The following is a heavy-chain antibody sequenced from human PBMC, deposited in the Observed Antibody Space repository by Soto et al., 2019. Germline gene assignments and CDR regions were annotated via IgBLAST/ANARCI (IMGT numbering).Heavy chain of an antibody. Sequence: QLQLQESGSGLVKPSETLSLTCAVSGGSISSGGYSWSWLRPPPGKGLEWIAYIYRSGSTNYNPSLKSRVTMSVDRSKNQFSLSLSSVTAADTAVYYCARGPPFGRWCQGTLVTVSS. CDR2: IYRSGST. CDR3: ARGPPFGR. J-gene: IGHJ4*02. D-gene: IGHD3-3*01. CDR1: GGSISSGGYS. V-gene: IGHV4-30-2*01.